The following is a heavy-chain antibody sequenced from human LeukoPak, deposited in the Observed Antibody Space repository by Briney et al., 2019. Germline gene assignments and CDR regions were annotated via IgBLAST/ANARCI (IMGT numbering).Heavy chain of an antibody. V-gene: IGHV4-4*07. Sequence: SETLSLTYTVSGGSISSYYWSWIRQPAGKGLEWIGRIYTSGSTNYNPSLKSRVTMSVDTSKNQFSLKLSSVTAADTAVYYCARVGYYYDSSGYYGLGAFDIWGQGTMVTVSS. CDR3: ARVGYYYDSSGYYGLGAFDI. J-gene: IGHJ3*02. CDR1: GGSISSYY. D-gene: IGHD3-22*01. CDR2: IYTSGST.